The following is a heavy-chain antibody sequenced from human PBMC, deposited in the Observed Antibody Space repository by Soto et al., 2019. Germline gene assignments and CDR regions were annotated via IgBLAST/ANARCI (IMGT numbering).Heavy chain of an antibody. CDR3: ARTRAVWFDP. CDR1: GGSISSYY. V-gene: IGHV4-59*08. Sequence: PSETLSLTCTVSGGSISSYYWSWIRQPPGKGLEWIGYIYYSGSTNYNPSLKSRVTISVDTSKNQLSLKLSSVTAADTAVYYCARTRAVWFDPWGQGTLVTVSS. J-gene: IGHJ5*02. D-gene: IGHD6-19*01. CDR2: IYYSGST.